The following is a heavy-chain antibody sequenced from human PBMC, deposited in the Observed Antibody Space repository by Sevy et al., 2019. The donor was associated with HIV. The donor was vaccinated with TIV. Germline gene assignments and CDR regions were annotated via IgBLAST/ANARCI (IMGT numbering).Heavy chain of an antibody. Sequence: GEALKISCKGSGYSFTSYWIGWVRQMPWKGLEWMGIIYPGDSDTRYSPSFQGQVTISADKSISTAYLQWSSLKASDTAMYYCARRAVAVENPMDYWGQGTLVTVSS. CDR3: ARRAVAVENPMDY. CDR2: IYPGDSDT. CDR1: GYSFTSYW. D-gene: IGHD6-19*01. J-gene: IGHJ4*02. V-gene: IGHV5-51*01.